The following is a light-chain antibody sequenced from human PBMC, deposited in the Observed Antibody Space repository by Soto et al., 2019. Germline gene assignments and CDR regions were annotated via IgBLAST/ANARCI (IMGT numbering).Light chain of an antibody. CDR2: EVT. J-gene: IGLJ3*02. Sequence: QSALTQPPSVSGSPGQSITISCTGTSSDVGDYNRVSWYQHHPGKAPKLMIFEVTNRPSGISDRFSGFKSGSTASLTISELQPDDEADYYCISFTPSTTTHWVFGGGTMLTVL. V-gene: IGLV2-14*01. CDR1: SSDVGDYNR. CDR3: ISFTPSTTTHWV.